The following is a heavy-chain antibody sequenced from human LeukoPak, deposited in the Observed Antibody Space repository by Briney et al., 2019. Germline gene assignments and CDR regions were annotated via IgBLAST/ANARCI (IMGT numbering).Heavy chain of an antibody. V-gene: IGHV4-59*01. J-gene: IGHJ5*02. CDR2: IYYSGST. CDR3: ARRIFYYYGSGSPASRFDP. D-gene: IGHD3-10*01. CDR1: GGSISSYY. Sequence: SETLSLTCTVSGGSISSYYWSWIRQPPGKGLEWIGYIYYSGSTNYNPSLKSRVTISVDTSKNQFSLKLSSVTAADTAVYYCARRIFYYYGSGSPASRFDPWGQGTLVTVSS.